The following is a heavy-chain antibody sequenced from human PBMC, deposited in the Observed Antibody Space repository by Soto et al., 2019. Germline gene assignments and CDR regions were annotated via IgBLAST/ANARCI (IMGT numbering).Heavy chain of an antibody. V-gene: IGHV3-23*01. Sequence: GGSLRLSCAASGFTFNSYAMSWVRQAPGKGLEWVSAISGSGSSANYADSVKGRFTISRDNSKNTLYLQMNSLRAEDTAVYHCAKQRGWPYYFDSWGQGTLVTISS. D-gene: IGHD6-19*01. J-gene: IGHJ4*02. CDR3: AKQRGWPYYFDS. CDR1: GFTFNSYA. CDR2: ISGSGSSA.